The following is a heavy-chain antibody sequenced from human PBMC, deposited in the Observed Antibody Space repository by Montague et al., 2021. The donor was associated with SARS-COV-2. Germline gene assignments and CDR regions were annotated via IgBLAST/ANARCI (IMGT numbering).Heavy chain of an antibody. CDR2: VYFSGFT. CDR1: GGSFSDYY. D-gene: IGHD1-14*01. V-gene: IGHV4-34*01. CDR3: ARHGDRAEGRLSWFDP. Sequence: SETLSLTCAVYGGSFSDYYWTWIRQAPGKGLEWIGSVYFSGFTYYNPSLKSRVTIPVDTSKNQLSLKLSSATAADTAVYYCARHGDRAEGRLSWFDPWGQGTLVTVSS. J-gene: IGHJ5*02.